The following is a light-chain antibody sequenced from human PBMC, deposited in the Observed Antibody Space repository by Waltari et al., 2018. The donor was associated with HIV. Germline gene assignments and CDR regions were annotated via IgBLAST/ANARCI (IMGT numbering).Light chain of an antibody. V-gene: IGLV1-47*01. CDR1: NSNIGSTS. CDR3: VVWDDSLRGGV. CDR2: RHD. Sequence: QSGVTQPPSASGPPGQRVVIPCSGSNSNIGSTSVNWYQQVPGAAPKILIDRHDQLSAGCPDQFSGSNAPTSPALAISELRSDDEADYYCVVWDDSLRGGVFGGGTKLTVL. J-gene: IGLJ3*02.